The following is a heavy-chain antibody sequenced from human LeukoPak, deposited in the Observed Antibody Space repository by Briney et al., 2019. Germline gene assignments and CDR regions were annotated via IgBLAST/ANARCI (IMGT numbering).Heavy chain of an antibody. CDR3: ATDYGANSGGFDY. J-gene: IGHJ4*02. CDR2: ISSSGSTI. CDR1: GFTFSNYE. Sequence: PGGSLTLSCAASGFTFSNYEMNWVRQAPGKGLEWVSYISSSGSTIHYADSVKGRFNISRDNAKNSLYLQMNSLRAEDTAVYYCATDYGANSGGFDYWGQGTLVTASS. D-gene: IGHD4-23*01. V-gene: IGHV3-48*03.